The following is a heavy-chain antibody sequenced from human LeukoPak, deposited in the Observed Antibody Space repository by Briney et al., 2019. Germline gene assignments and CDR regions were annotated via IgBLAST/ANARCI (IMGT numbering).Heavy chain of an antibody. CDR2: IYYSGST. Sequence: SETLSLTCTVSGGSISSYCWSWIRQPPGKGLEWIGYIYYSGSTNYNPSLKSRVTISVDTSKNQFSLKLSSVTAADTAVYYCARIAATYSVDYWGQGTLVTVSS. CDR3: ARIAATYSVDY. V-gene: IGHV4-59*08. D-gene: IGHD6-13*01. J-gene: IGHJ4*02. CDR1: GGSISSYC.